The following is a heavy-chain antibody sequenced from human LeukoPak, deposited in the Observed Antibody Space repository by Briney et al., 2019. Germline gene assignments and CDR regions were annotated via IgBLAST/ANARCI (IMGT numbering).Heavy chain of an antibody. CDR2: IWYDGSNK. CDR1: GFTFSSYS. CDR3: ARGELRYTNWFDP. V-gene: IGHV3-33*01. J-gene: IGHJ5*02. Sequence: GGPLRLSCAASGFTFSSYSMHWVRQAPGKGLEWVAVIWYDGSNKYYADSVRGRFTISRDNSKNTLYLQMNSLRAEDTAVYYCARGELRYTNWFDPWGQGTLVTVST. D-gene: IGHD3-9*01.